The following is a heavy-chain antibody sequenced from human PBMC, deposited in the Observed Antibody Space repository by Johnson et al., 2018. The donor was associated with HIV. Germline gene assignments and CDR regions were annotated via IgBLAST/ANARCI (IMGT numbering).Heavy chain of an antibody. D-gene: IGHD3-16*02. CDR3: ARGDRYHAFYI. V-gene: IGHV3-7*02. J-gene: IGHJ3*02. CDR1: GFTFSSFW. Sequence: VQLVESGGGVVQPGRSLRLSCAASGFTFSSFWMTWVRQGPGKGLEWVANIRQDGSEKYYVHSVKGRFTISRDNGKKSLYLQMNSLRAGDTAVYYCARGDRYHAFYIWGQGTMVTVSS. CDR2: IRQDGSEK.